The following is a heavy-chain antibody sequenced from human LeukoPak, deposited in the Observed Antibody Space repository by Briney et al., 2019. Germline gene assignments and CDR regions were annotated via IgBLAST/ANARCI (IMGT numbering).Heavy chain of an antibody. CDR2: IYYSGST. Sequence: PSETLSLTRTVSGGSISSYYWSWIRQPPGKGLEWIGYIYYSGSTNYNPSLKSRVTISVDTSKNQFSLKLSSVTAADTAVYYCARHSSSYDFWSGYYPPNGMDVWGQGTTVTVSS. CDR1: GGSISSYY. CDR3: ARHSSSYDFWSGYYPPNGMDV. D-gene: IGHD3-3*01. V-gene: IGHV4-59*08. J-gene: IGHJ6*02.